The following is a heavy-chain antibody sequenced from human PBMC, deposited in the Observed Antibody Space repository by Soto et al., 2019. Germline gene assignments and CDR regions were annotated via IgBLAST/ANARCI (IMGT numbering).Heavy chain of an antibody. D-gene: IGHD2-15*01. V-gene: IGHV3-11*06. J-gene: IGHJ6*02. Sequence: PGGSLRLSCAASGFTFSDYYMSWIRQAPGKGLEWVSYISSSSSYTNYADSVKGRFTISRDNAKNSLYLQMNSLRAEDTAVYYCARDSRMVVDATYYYYGMDVWGQGTTVTVSS. CDR2: ISSSSSYT. CDR3: ARDSRMVVDATYYYYGMDV. CDR1: GFTFSDYY.